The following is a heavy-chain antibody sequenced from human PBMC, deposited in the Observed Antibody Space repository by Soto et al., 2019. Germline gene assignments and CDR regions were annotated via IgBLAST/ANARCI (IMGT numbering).Heavy chain of an antibody. CDR1: GGSISSGGYY. CDR3: ARSTTTNQFYYGVDV. CDR2: IYYSGSA. V-gene: IGHV4-31*03. D-gene: IGHD1-1*01. J-gene: IGHJ6*02. Sequence: QLQESGPGLVKPSQTLSLTCTVSGGSISSGGYYWSWIRQDTGKGLEWIGYIYYSGSAYYNPSLKSRVTISVDMSKKQFSLRLRSVTAADTAVYYCARSTTTNQFYYGVDVWGQGTTVTVSS.